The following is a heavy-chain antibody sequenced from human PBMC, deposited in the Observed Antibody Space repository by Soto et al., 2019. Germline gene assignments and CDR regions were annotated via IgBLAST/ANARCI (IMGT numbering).Heavy chain of an antibody. V-gene: IGHV4-31*03. J-gene: IGHJ5*02. CDR1: GGSIISGVYY. CDR3: ARSFILWAAAGNWFDP. CDR2: IYYSGST. Sequence: SETLSLTCTVSGGSIISGVYYWSWIRQHPGKGLEWIGYIYYSGSTYYNPSLKSRVTISVDTSKNQFSLKLSSVTAADTAVYYCARSFILWAAAGNWFDPWGQGTLVTVSS. D-gene: IGHD6-13*01.